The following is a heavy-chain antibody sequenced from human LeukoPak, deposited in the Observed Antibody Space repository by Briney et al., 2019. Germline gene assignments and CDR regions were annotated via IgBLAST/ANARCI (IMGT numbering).Heavy chain of an antibody. CDR3: ARVGGPRSFDY. D-gene: IGHD3-10*01. J-gene: IGHJ4*02. CDR1: GFTFSSYW. V-gene: IGHV3-7*01. Sequence: GGSLRLSCAASGFTFSSYWMSWVRQAPGKGLEWVANIKQDGSEKYYVDSVKGRFTISRDNAKNSLYLQMNSLRVEDTAVYYCARVGGPRSFDYWGQGTLVTVSS. CDR2: IKQDGSEK.